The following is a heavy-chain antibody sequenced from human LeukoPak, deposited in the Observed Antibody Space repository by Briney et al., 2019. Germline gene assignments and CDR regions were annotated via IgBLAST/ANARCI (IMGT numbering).Heavy chain of an antibody. CDR1: GFTFSSYG. CDR3: AKDGDSSGWYYFDY. V-gene: IGHV3-21*01. J-gene: IGHJ4*02. CDR2: ITSSSSYI. D-gene: IGHD6-19*01. Sequence: GGSLRLSCAASGFTFSSYGMNWVRQAPGMGLEWVSSITSSSSYIYYADSVKGRFAISRDNAKNSLYLQMNSLRAEDTAVYYCAKDGDSSGWYYFDYWGQGTLVTVSS.